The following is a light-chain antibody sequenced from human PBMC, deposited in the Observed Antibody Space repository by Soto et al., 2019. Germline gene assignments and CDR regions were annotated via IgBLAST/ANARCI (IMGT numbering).Light chain of an antibody. V-gene: IGLV2-14*01. CDR1: SSDVGGYKF. Sequence: QSVLTQPASVSGSPGQSITISCTGTSSDVGGYKFVSWYHQHPGKAPKLMIYEVSNRPSGVSNRFSGSKSGNTASLTISGLQAEDEADYYCSSYTTSSTRVFGGGTKVTVL. J-gene: IGLJ3*02. CDR2: EVS. CDR3: SSYTTSSTRV.